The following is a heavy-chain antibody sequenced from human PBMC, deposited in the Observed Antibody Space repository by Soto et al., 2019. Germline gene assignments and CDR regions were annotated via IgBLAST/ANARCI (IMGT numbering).Heavy chain of an antibody. CDR3: ARDSSGWTYNWFDP. J-gene: IGHJ5*02. V-gene: IGHV4-59*01. CDR2: IYYSGST. Sequence: SETLSLTCTVSGGSISSYYWSWIRQPPGKGLEWIGYIYYSGSTNYNPSLQSRVTISVDTSKNQFSLKLSSVTAADTAVYYCARDSSGWTYNWFDPWGQGTLVTVSS. CDR1: GGSISSYY. D-gene: IGHD6-19*01.